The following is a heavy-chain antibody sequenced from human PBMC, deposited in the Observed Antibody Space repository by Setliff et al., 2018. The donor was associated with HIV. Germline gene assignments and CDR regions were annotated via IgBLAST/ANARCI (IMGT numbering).Heavy chain of an antibody. CDR3: ARGDPFTDFDS. CDR2: IYTNGNT. D-gene: IGHD3-16*01. Sequence: SETLSLTCTVSGGSISRGSYYWSWIRQPAGKGLEWIRRIYTNGNTNYNPSLKSRVTVSADTSKNQFSLKLTSVTAADTAVYYCARGDPFTDFDSWGQGTLVTVSS. V-gene: IGHV4-61*02. CDR1: GGSISRGSYY. J-gene: IGHJ4*02.